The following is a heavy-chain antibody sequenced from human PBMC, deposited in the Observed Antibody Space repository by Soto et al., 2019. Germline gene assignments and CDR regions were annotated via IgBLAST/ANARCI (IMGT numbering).Heavy chain of an antibody. CDR3: GRDTSGLDY. J-gene: IGHJ4*02. V-gene: IGHV1-46*01. Sequence: QVQLVQSGAEVKKPGASVKVSCKASGYTFASHYIHWVRQAPGQGLEWMGVINPNGGNTRYDQRFQGRLTMTSDTPTNTVYLDLSSLRSTDTAVYYCGRDTSGLDYWGQGTLVTVSS. CDR1: GYTFASHY. CDR2: INPNGGNT.